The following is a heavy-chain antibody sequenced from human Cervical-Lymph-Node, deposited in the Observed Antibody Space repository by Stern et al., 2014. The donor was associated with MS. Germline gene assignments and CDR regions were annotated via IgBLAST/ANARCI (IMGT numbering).Heavy chain of an antibody. Sequence: EVQLVESGGGLVQPGGSLRLSCAASGFTFSSYSMNWVRQAPGKGLEWVSSISSSSSYIYYADSVKGRFTISRDNAKNSLYLQMNSLRAEDTAVYYCARGKTRDGYCFDYWGQGTLVTVSS. CDR3: ARGKTRDGYCFDY. D-gene: IGHD5-24*01. V-gene: IGHV3-21*01. CDR2: ISSSSSYI. CDR1: GFTFSSYS. J-gene: IGHJ4*02.